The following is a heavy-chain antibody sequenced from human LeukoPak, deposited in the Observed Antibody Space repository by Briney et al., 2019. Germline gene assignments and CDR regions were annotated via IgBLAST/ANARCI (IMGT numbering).Heavy chain of an antibody. V-gene: IGHV3-7*03. CDR3: ATSGYSAYGIDN. CDR2: INQNGSDT. J-gene: IGHJ4*02. CDR1: GLRFSNYW. Sequence: GGSLRLSCAVLGLRFSNYWMTWVRQTPGKGLEWVANINQNGSDTYFVDSVKGRFTISRDNAKNSLYLQMNSLRVEDTAVYYCATSGYSAYGIDNWGQGTLVAVSS. D-gene: IGHD5-12*01.